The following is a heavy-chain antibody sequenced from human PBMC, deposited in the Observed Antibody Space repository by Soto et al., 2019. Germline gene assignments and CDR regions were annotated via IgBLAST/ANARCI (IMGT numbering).Heavy chain of an antibody. CDR2: ISWNSDSI. Sequence: GGSLRLSCAASGFTFDDYAMHWVRQAPGKGLEWVSGISWNSDSIGYADSVKGRFIISRDNAKNSLYLQMNSLRAEDTALYYCAKGAAAGKVDAFDIWGQGTMVTVSS. V-gene: IGHV3-9*01. CDR3: AKGAAAGKVDAFDI. CDR1: GFTFDDYA. J-gene: IGHJ3*02. D-gene: IGHD6-13*01.